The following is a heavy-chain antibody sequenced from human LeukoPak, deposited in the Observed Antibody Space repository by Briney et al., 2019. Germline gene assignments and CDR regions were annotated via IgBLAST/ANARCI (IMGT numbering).Heavy chain of an antibody. CDR2: ISGSGGST. J-gene: IGHJ4*02. CDR3: ATVRGVALYYFDY. Sequence: PGGSLRLSCAASGFTFSSYAMGWVRQAPGKGLEWVSAISGSGGSTYYADSVKGRFTISRDNSKNTLYLQMNSLRAEDTAVYYCATVRGVALYYFDYWGQGTLVTVSS. D-gene: IGHD3-10*01. V-gene: IGHV3-23*01. CDR1: GFTFSSYA.